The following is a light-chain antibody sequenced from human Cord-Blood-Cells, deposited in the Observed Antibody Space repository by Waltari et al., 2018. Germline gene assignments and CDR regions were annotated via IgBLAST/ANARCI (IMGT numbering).Light chain of an antibody. CDR1: SLRSYY. J-gene: IGLJ1*01. V-gene: IGLV3-19*01. CDR3: NSRDSSGNPYV. CDR2: GKT. Sequence: SSELTQDPAVSVALGQTVRITCQGDSLRSYYASWYQQKPGQAPVLVIYGKTNRPSGIPDRFSGSSSGNTASLTITGAQAEDEADYYCNSRDSSGNPYVFGTGTKVTVL.